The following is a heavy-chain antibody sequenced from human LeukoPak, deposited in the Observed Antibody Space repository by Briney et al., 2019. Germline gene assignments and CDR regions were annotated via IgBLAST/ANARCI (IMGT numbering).Heavy chain of an antibody. Sequence: GGALRLSCAASGFTFSRYAMSWVRQAPGKGLEWVSSVSTDGDTYYTDSVKGRFTISRDVSRNTLFLQMISLRAEDTALYYCARSRSGSVAGTSDYWGQGTQVIVSS. D-gene: IGHD6-19*01. CDR1: GFTFSRYA. V-gene: IGHV3-23*01. CDR2: VSTDGDT. J-gene: IGHJ4*02. CDR3: ARSRSGSVAGTSDY.